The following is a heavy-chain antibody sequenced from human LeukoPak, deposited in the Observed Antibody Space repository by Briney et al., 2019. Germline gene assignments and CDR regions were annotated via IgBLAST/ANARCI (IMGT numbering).Heavy chain of an antibody. D-gene: IGHD1-1*01. CDR1: GFTVSSNY. CDR2: ISSSGSTI. J-gene: IGHJ6*03. CDR3: ARGVGLEYNYYYMDA. V-gene: IGHV3-11*04. Sequence: PGGSLRLSCAASGFTVSSNYMSWVRQAPGKGLEWVSCISSSGSTIYYADSVKGRFTISRDNAKNSLYLQMNSLRAEDTAVYYCARGVGLEYNYYYMDAWGKGATVTISS.